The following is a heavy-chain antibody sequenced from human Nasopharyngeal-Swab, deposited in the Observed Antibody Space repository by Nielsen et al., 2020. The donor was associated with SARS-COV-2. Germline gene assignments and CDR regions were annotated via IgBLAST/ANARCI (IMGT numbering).Heavy chain of an antibody. CDR3: ARASSGYDEWYFDL. CDR1: GFTFDDYA. CDR2: ISWNSGTI. J-gene: IGHJ2*01. Sequence: SLKISCAASGFTFDDYAMHWVRQAPGKGLEWVSGISWNSGTIGYADSVKGRFTISRDNAKNSLYLQMNSLRAEDTAVYYCARASSGYDEWYFDLWGRGTLVTVSS. V-gene: IGHV3-9*01. D-gene: IGHD5-12*01.